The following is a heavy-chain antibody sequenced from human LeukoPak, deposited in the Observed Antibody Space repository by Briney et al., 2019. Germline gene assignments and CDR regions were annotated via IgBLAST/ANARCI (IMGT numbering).Heavy chain of an antibody. D-gene: IGHD2-21*02. Sequence: PSETLPLTRNVSGGSISSYYWSWIRQPAGKGLEWIGRIYTSGSTNYNPSLKSRVTMSVDTSKNQFSLKLSSVTAADTAVYYCARDCGGDCYHPRPNDAFDIWGQGTMVTVSS. V-gene: IGHV4-4*07. CDR2: IYTSGST. CDR1: GGSISSYY. J-gene: IGHJ3*02. CDR3: ARDCGGDCYHPRPNDAFDI.